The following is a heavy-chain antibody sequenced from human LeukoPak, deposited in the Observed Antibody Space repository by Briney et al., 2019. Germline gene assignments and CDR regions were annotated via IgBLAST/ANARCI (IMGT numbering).Heavy chain of an antibody. D-gene: IGHD3-3*01. CDR2: IYYSGST. CDR1: GGSISSGGYY. V-gene: IGHV4-31*03. CDR3: ASPTLRSLGAFDI. Sequence: SETLSLTCTVSGGSISSGGYYWSWIRQHPGKGLEWIGYIYYSGSTYYNPSLKSRVTISVDTSKNQFSLKLSSVTAADTAVYYCASPTLRSLGAFDIWGQGTMVTVSS. J-gene: IGHJ3*02.